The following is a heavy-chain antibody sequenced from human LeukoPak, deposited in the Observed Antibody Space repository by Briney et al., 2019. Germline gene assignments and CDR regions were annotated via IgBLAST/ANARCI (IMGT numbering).Heavy chain of an antibody. CDR1: GFTFSTYW. J-gene: IGHJ5*02. V-gene: IGHV3-7*01. Sequence: GGSLRLSCAASGFTFSTYWMSWVRQAPGKGLEWVANIKPDGSDKYYVNSVKGRFTISRDNAKKSLYLQMNSLRAEDTAVYYCARGGRRWFDPWGQGTLVTVSS. D-gene: IGHD1-26*01. CDR3: ARGGRRWFDP. CDR2: IKPDGSDK.